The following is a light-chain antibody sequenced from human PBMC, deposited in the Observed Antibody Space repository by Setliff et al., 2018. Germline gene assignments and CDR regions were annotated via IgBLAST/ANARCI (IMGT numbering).Light chain of an antibody. CDR2: EVS. V-gene: IGLV2-8*01. CDR3: SSYAGSNLYV. Sequence: QSVLTQPPSASGSPGQSVTISCTRTSSDVGAYNYVSWYQQHPGKAPKVMIYEVSKRPSGVPDRFSASKSGNTASLTVSGLQAEDEADYYCSSYAGSNLYVFGTGTKVTVL. J-gene: IGLJ1*01. CDR1: SSDVGAYNY.